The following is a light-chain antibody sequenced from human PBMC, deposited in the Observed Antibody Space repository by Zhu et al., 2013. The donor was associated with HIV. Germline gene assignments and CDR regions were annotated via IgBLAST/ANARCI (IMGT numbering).Light chain of an antibody. CDR1: QTANTY. CDR3: QQYGSSPMYT. CDR2: GAS. J-gene: IGKJ2*01. V-gene: IGKV3-20*01. Sequence: DIMLTQFPATLSVSPGERATLSCRASQTANTYLAWYQQKPGQAPRLLIHGASTRATGIPARFSGSGSGTDFTLTISRLEPEDFAVYYCQQYGSSPMYTFGQGTKLEIK.